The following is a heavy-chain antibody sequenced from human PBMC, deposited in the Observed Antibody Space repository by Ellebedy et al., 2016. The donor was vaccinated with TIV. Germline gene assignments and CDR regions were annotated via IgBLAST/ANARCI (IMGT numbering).Heavy chain of an antibody. CDR1: GFTFSNAW. Sequence: PGGSLRLSCAASGFTFSNAWMSWVRQAPGKGLEWVGRIKSKTDGGTTDYAAPVKGRFTISRDDSKNTLYLQMNSLKTEDTAMYYCVRSFQGGYDYWGQGTLVTVSS. D-gene: IGHD5-18*01. CDR3: VRSFQGGYDY. J-gene: IGHJ4*02. V-gene: IGHV3-15*07. CDR2: IKSKTDGGTT.